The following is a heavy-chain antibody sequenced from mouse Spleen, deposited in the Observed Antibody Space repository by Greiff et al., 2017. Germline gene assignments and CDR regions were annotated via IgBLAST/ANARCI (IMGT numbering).Heavy chain of an antibody. CDR1: GFNIKDDY. D-gene: IGHD1-1*02. CDR2: IDPENGDT. Sequence: VHVKQSGAELVRLGASVKLSCTASGFNIKDDYMHWVKQRPEQGLEWIGWIDPENGDTEYASKFQGKATITADTSSNTAYLQLSSLTSEDTAVYYCVDGRGYFDYWGQGTTLTVSS. J-gene: IGHJ2*01. CDR3: VDGRGYFDY. V-gene: IGHV14-4*01.